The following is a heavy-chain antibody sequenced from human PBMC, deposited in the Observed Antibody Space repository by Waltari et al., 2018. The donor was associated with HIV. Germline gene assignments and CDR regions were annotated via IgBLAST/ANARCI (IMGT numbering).Heavy chain of an antibody. V-gene: IGHV4-39*01. CDR1: GASISNSSYY. CDR3: ARLRFHSLSDFDS. CDR2: IYSSRTS. Sequence: QLHLQESGPGLVQPSETLSLTCSVSGASISNSSYYWAWISQPPGKGLEWIGAIYSSRTSYYNPSVKRRVGASVGASKMELSLNLTSVTATDTALYYWARLRFHSLSDFDSWGTRILGTFTS. J-gene: IGHJ4*02. D-gene: IGHD3-16*01.